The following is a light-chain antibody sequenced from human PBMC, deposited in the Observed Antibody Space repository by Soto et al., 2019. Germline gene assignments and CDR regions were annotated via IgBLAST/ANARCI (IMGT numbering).Light chain of an antibody. V-gene: IGLV2-14*01. Sequence: QSALTQPASVSGSPGQSITISCTGTSSDVGAYDFVSWYQQHPGKAPKYLIYEVSNRPSGVSDRFSGSKSGTTASLTISRLQAEDEADYYCSSYTTTDPYVFGTGTQLTVL. J-gene: IGLJ1*01. CDR3: SSYTTTDPYV. CDR1: SSDVGAYDF. CDR2: EVS.